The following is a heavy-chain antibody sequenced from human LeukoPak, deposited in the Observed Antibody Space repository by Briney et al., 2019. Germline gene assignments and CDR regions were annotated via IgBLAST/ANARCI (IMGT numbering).Heavy chain of an antibody. J-gene: IGHJ4*02. CDR1: GVSISNNY. CDR3: ASHKGF. CDR2: IYYSGST. Sequence: SETLSLTCTVSGVSISNNYWSWFRQPPGKGLEWIGYIYYSGSTNYNPSLKSRVTISVDTSKSQFSLKLSSVTAADTAVYYCASHKGFWGQGTLVTVSS. V-gene: IGHV4-59*01.